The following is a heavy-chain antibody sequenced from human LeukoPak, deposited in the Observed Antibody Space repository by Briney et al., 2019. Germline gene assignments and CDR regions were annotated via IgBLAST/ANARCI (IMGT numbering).Heavy chain of an antibody. CDR2: IRSKANSYET. D-gene: IGHD6-19*01. V-gene: IGHV3-73*01. Sequence: GGSLRLSCAASGFTFSGSAMHWVRQASGKGLEWVGRIRSKANSYETAYAASVKGRFTISRDDSKNTAYLQMNSLKTEDTAVYYCTTPDTWLNQYAFDIWGQGTMVTVSS. CDR1: GFTFSGSA. CDR3: TTPDTWLNQYAFDI. J-gene: IGHJ3*02.